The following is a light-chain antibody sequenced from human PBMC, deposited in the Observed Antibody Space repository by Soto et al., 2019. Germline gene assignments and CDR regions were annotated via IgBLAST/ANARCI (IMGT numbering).Light chain of an antibody. J-gene: IGLJ1*01. V-gene: IGLV1-40*01. CDR2: GST. CDR1: SSNIGAHYD. CDR3: QSYDRSLSGYV. Sequence: QSVLTQPPSVSGAPGQRVTISCTGSSSNIGAHYDVHWYQHLPGTAPKVLIYGSTNRPSGVPDRFSGSKSGTSAPLAITGLQAEDEADYYCQSYDRSLSGYVFGTGTKVTVL.